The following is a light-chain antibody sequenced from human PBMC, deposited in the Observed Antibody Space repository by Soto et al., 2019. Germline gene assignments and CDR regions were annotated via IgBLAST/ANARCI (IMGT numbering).Light chain of an antibody. J-gene: IGLJ1*01. CDR1: NSDVGGYNY. V-gene: IGLV2-8*01. CDR2: EDN. CDR3: SSYAGSNWYV. Sequence: QSVLTQPPSASGSPGQSVTISCTGTNSDVGGYNYVSWYQQYPGKAPKLIIYEDNERPSGVPDRFSGSKSGNTASLTVSGLQTADEADYYCSSYAGSNWYVFGTGTKVTVL.